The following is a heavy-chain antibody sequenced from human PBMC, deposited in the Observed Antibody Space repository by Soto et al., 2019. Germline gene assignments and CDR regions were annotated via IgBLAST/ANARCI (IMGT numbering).Heavy chain of an antibody. D-gene: IGHD6-13*01. CDR2: ILSSGST. V-gene: IGHV4-31*03. CDR3: ARTLPAATSEGVFDS. CDR1: GDSIDSGAYY. Sequence: QVQLHESGPGLVKPSQTLSLTCTVSGDSIDSGAYYWSWIRQHPGEGLEWIGYILSSGSTFYNPSLKSRVSRSMDTSTKTCSLNLRSVTAADTAVYYGARTLPAATSEGVFDSGGQGTRSTVSS. J-gene: IGHJ4*02.